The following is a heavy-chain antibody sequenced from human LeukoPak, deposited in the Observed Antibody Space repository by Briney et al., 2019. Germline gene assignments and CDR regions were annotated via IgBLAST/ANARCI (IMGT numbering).Heavy chain of an antibody. CDR2: IRFDGTTK. V-gene: IGHV3-30*02. CDR3: AKDALVVVPAAHFDY. J-gene: IGHJ4*02. D-gene: IGHD2-2*01. Sequence: GGSLRLSCAVSGFSFSNHGMHWVRQSLSKGLEWIAFIRFDGTTKYYTDSVKGRFTISRDNSKNTLYLQMNSLRTEDTAVYYCAKDALVVVPAAHFDYWGQGTQVTVSS. CDR1: GFSFSNHG.